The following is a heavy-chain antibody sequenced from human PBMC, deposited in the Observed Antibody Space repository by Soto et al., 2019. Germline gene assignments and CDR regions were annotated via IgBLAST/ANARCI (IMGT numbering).Heavy chain of an antibody. CDR2: INPDSGGT. V-gene: IGHV1-2*02. D-gene: IGHD1-7*01. CDR3: ARRITNYGIYYYGMDV. J-gene: IGHJ6*02. CDR1: GYTFTRYY. Sequence: SVKVSCQASGYTFTRYYRHWVRQAPGQGLEWMGWINPDSGGTNYAQKFQGRVTVTRDTSISTAYMELSSLRSDDTALYYCARRITNYGIYYYGMDVWGQGTTVTVSS.